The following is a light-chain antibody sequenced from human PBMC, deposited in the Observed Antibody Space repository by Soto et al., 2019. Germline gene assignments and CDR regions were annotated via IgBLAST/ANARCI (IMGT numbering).Light chain of an antibody. Sequence: QSVLTQPPSVSGSPGQSVAISCTGTSSDVGGSNGVSWYQQPPGTAPKLIIYDVSNRPSGVPDRFSGSKSGNTASLIISGLQAEDEVDYYCSSYTCSSSYVFGTGTKVTLL. V-gene: IGLV2-18*02. J-gene: IGLJ1*01. CDR1: SSDVGGSNG. CDR2: DVS. CDR3: SSYTCSSSYV.